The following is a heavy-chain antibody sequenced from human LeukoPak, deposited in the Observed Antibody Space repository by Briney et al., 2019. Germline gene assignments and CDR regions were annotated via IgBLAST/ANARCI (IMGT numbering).Heavy chain of an antibody. D-gene: IGHD3-16*01. CDR1: GGSIGGYF. CDR3: ARGGSHGPHDY. Sequence: PSETLSLTCTVSGGSIGGYFWSWIRQPPGKGLEWIGYISYSGSTNYNPSLKSRITISVDTSKNQFSLKLSSVTAADTAVYYCARGGSHGPHDYWGQGTLVTVSS. CDR2: ISYSGST. J-gene: IGHJ4*02. V-gene: IGHV4-59*08.